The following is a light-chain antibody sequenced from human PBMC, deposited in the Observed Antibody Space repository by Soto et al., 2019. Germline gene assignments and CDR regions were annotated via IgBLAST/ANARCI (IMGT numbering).Light chain of an antibody. Sequence: IVLTQAPPTLPFSPGVRGYLSSTASQNVYTYFSWYQQKPGQATRILIYDASNRATGIQDRFNASGSGTDFTLTISDLEPEDVAVYYCKPRTNWPIPFGTGPRLELK. V-gene: IGKV3-11*01. J-gene: IGKJ5*01. CDR3: KPRTNWPIP. CDR2: DAS. CDR1: QNVYTY.